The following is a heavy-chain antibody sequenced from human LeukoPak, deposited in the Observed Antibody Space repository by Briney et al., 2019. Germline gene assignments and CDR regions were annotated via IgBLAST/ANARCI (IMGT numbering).Heavy chain of an antibody. V-gene: IGHV3-30*18. CDR2: ISYDGSNK. Sequence: PGGSLRLSCVGSGLTFSSYAMTWVRQAPGKGLEWVAVISYDGSNKYYADSVKGRFTISRDNSKNTLYLQMNSLRAEDTAVYYCAKDPIIGWGQGTLVTVSS. CDR1: GLTFSSYA. J-gene: IGHJ4*02. D-gene: IGHD3-16*02. CDR3: AKDPIIG.